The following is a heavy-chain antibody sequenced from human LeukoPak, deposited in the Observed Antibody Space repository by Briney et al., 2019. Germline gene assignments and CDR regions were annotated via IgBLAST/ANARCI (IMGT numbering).Heavy chain of an antibody. CDR3: AREAPISDSGNYYKSLGY. CDR2: IYTSGST. D-gene: IGHD3-10*01. Sequence: PSETLSLTCTVSGGSFSTYYWSWIRQPAGKGLEWIGRIYTSGSTNYIPSLKSRVTMSVDTSKNQISLKLRSVTAADTAVYYCAREAPISDSGNYYKSLGYWGQGTLVTVSS. V-gene: IGHV4-4*07. J-gene: IGHJ4*02. CDR1: GGSFSTYY.